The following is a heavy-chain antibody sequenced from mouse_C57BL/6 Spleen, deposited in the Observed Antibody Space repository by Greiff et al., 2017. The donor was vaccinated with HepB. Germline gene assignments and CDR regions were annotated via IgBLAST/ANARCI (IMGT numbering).Heavy chain of an antibody. CDR3: ADYYGSSYGFAY. Sequence: QVQLQQSGAELARPGASVKLSCKASGYTFTSYGISWVKQRTGQGLEWIGEIYPRSGNTYYNEKFKGKATLNADKSSSPAYMELRSLTSEDSAVYFCADYYGSSYGFAYWGQGTLVTVSA. CDR1: GYTFTSYG. J-gene: IGHJ3*01. CDR2: IYPRSGNT. V-gene: IGHV1-81*01. D-gene: IGHD1-1*01.